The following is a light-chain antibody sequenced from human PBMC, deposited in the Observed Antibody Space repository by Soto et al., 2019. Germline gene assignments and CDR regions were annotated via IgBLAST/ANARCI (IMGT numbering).Light chain of an antibody. Sequence: LTQPASVSGSPGQSITISCTGTSSDVGGYDHVSWFQQHPGKAPKLLIYEVSNRPSGVSLRFSGSKSGNTAPLTISGLQAEDEADYYCSSFTSNRIYVFGPGTKSPS. CDR1: SSDVGGYDH. CDR2: EVS. J-gene: IGLJ1*01. V-gene: IGLV2-14*01. CDR3: SSFTSNRIYV.